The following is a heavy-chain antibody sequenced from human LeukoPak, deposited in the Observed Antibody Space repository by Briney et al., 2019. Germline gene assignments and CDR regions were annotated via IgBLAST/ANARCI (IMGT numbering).Heavy chain of an antibody. V-gene: IGHV3-23*01. Sequence: PGGSPRLSCAASGFTFSSYAMSWVRQAPGKGLEWVSAISGSGGSTYYADSVKGRFTISRDNSKNTLYLQMNSLRAEDTAVYYCAKATSTSCYTRWLDYWGQGTLVTVSS. CDR2: ISGSGGST. D-gene: IGHD2-2*02. CDR1: GFTFSSYA. J-gene: IGHJ4*02. CDR3: AKATSTSCYTRWLDY.